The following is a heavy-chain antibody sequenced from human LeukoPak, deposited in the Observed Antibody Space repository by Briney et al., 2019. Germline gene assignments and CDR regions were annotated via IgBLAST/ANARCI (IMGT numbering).Heavy chain of an antibody. CDR2: ICSSSSYI. V-gene: IGHV3-21*01. J-gene: IGHJ6*02. D-gene: IGHD2-21*02. CDR1: GFTFSSYS. CDR3: ARVCGGDCPYYYYYYGMDV. Sequence: PGGSLRLSCAASGFTFSSYSMTWVRQAPGKGLEWVSSICSSSSYIYYADSVKGRFTISRDNAKNSLYLQMNSLRAEDTAVYYCARVCGGDCPYYYYYYGMDVWGQKTTVTVS.